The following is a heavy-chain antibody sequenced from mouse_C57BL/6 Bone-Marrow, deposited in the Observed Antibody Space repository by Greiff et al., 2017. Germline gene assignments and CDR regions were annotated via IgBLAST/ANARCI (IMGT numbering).Heavy chain of an antibody. Sequence: EVQLVESGGGLVKPGGSLKLPCAASGLTFSDYGMHWVRQAPEKGLEWVAYISSGSSTIYYADTVKGRFTISRDNAKNTLFLQMTSLRSEDTAMYYCARGKLPLYWYFDVWGTGTTVTVSS. CDR2: ISSGSSTI. J-gene: IGHJ1*03. V-gene: IGHV5-17*01. CDR3: ARGKLPLYWYFDV. D-gene: IGHD2-12*01. CDR1: GLTFSDYG.